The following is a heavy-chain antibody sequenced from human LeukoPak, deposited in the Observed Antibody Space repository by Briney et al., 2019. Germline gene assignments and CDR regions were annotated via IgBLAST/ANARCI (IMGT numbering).Heavy chain of an antibody. CDR2: IIPILGIA. Sequence: SVKVSCKASGGTFSSYAISWVRQAPGQGLEWMGRIIPILGIANYAQKFQGRVTITADKSTSTAYMELSSLRSEDTAVYYCARDYQELPNWFDPWGQGTLVTVSS. J-gene: IGHJ5*02. D-gene: IGHD6-13*01. CDR3: ARDYQELPNWFDP. V-gene: IGHV1-69*04. CDR1: GGTFSSYA.